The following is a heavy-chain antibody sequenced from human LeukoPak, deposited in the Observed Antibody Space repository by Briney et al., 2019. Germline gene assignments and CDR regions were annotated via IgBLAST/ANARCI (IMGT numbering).Heavy chain of an antibody. CDR2: INPSGGST. V-gene: IGHV1-46*01. CDR1: GYTFTSYY. Sequence: ASVKVSCKASGYTFTSYYMHWVRQAPGQGLEWMGIINPSGGSTSYAQKFQGRVTMTRDTSTSTVYMELSSLRSEDTAVYYCARDNWLYGSGNPYLGIAETSYWAQGTLVTVSS. D-gene: IGHD3-10*01. J-gene: IGHJ4*02. CDR3: ARDNWLYGSGNPYLGIAETSY.